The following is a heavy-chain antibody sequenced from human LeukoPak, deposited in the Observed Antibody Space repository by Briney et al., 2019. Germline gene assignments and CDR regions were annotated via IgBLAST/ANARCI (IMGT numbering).Heavy chain of an antibody. D-gene: IGHD5-24*01. CDR2: IYYSGST. CDR1: GGSISSGDYY. Sequence: SQTLSLTCTVSGGSISSGDYYWSWIRQPPGKGLEWIGYIYYSGSTYYNPSLKSRVTISVDTSKNQFSLKLSSVTAADTAVYYCARGGDGYNLYRFDPWGQGTLVTVSS. V-gene: IGHV4-30-4*08. CDR3: ARGGDGYNLYRFDP. J-gene: IGHJ5*02.